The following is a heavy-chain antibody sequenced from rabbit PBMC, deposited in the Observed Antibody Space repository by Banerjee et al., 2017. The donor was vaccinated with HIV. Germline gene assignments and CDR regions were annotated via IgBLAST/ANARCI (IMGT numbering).Heavy chain of an antibody. J-gene: IGHJ4*01. D-gene: IGHD7-1*01. CDR2: INTSSGNT. V-gene: IGHV1S45*01. CDR1: GFSFSNKYV. Sequence: QEQLEESGGDLVKPEGSLTLTCTASGFSFSNKYVMCWVRQAPGKGLEWIGCINTSSGNTVYASWAIGRFTISKTSSTTVTLQLTSLTPADTATYFCAKDLWYSLNLWGPGTLVTVS. CDR3: AKDLWYSLNL.